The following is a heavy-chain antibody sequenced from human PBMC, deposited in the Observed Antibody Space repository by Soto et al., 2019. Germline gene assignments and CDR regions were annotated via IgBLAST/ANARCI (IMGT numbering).Heavy chain of an antibody. CDR3: ARGMGGGSGY. V-gene: IGHV1-46*03. Sequence: QVQLVQSGAEVKKPGASVKVSCKASGYTFTSYYMHWVRQAPGQGLEWMGIINPSGGSTSYEQKFRGRVTMTRDTSKRTVYMELSSLRSEDTAVYYCARGMGGGSGYWGQGTLVTVSS. D-gene: IGHD3-16*01. CDR1: GYTFTSYY. J-gene: IGHJ4*02. CDR2: INPSGGST.